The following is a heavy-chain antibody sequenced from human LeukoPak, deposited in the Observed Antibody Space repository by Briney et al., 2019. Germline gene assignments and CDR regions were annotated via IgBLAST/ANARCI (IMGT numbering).Heavy chain of an antibody. CDR1: Y. V-gene: IGHV4-59*01. CDR3: ARDQSNSYYYYGMDV. D-gene: IGHD4-4*01. J-gene: IGHJ6*02. Sequence: YWSXIRQPPGXGLXWIGYIYYSGSTNYNPSLKSRVTISVDTSKNQFSLKLSSVTAADTAVYYCARDQSNSYYYYGMDVWGQGTTVTVSS. CDR2: IYYSGST.